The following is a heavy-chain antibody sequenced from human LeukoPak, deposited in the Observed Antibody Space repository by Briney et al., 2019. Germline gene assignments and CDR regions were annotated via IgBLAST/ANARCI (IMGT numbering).Heavy chain of an antibody. CDR3: APADSDY. J-gene: IGHJ4*02. Sequence: GGSLGLSCAASGFTFSNYAMIWVRQAPGKGLEWVSAISGSRGGTYYADSVKGRFTISRDNSKNTLYLQMNSLRAEDTAIYYCAPADSDYWGQGTLATVSS. V-gene: IGHV3-23*01. CDR2: ISGSRGGT. D-gene: IGHD2-21*01. CDR1: GFTFSNYA.